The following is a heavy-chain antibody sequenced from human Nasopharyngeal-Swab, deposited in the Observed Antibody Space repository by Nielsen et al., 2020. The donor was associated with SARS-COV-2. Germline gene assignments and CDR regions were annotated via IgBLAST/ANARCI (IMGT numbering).Heavy chain of an antibody. V-gene: IGHV1-46*01. D-gene: IGHD6-13*01. J-gene: IGHJ5*02. Sequence: WVRQAPGQGLEWMGVITPSGGATNYARKFQGRVTMTRDPSTSTAYLDLSSLKSEDTAVYFCAREPGGIVAPGRHFDPWGQGTLVTVSS. CDR3: AREPGGIVAPGRHFDP. CDR2: ITPSGGAT.